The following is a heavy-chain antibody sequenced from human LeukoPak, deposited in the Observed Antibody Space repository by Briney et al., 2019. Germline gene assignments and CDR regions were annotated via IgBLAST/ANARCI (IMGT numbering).Heavy chain of an antibody. CDR2: IYYSGST. CDR3: ARATGELYFDY. J-gene: IGHJ4*02. Sequence: PSEALSLTCTVSGGSISSYYWSWIRQPPGKGLEWIGYIYYSGSTNYNPSLKSRVTISVDTSKNQFSLKLSSVTAADTAVYYCARATGELYFDYWGQGTLVTVSS. V-gene: IGHV4-59*01. D-gene: IGHD1-26*01. CDR1: GGSISSYY.